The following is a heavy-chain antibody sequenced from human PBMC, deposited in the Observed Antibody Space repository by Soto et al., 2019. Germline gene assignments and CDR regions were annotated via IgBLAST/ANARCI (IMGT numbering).Heavy chain of an antibody. Sequence: PGGSLRLSCAASGFTFSDYYMSWIRQAPGKGLEWVSYISSSSSYTNYADSVKGRFTISRDNAKNSLYLQMNSLRAEDTAVYYCARVLRRRGPYNWFDPWGQGTLVTVSS. CDR3: ARVLRRRGPYNWFDP. CDR1: GFTFSDYY. CDR2: ISSSSSYT. V-gene: IGHV3-11*06. D-gene: IGHD3-10*01. J-gene: IGHJ5*02.